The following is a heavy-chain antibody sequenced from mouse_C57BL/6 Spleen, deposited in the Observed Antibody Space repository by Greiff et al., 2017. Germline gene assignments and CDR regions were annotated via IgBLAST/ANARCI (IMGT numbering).Heavy chain of an antibody. CDR3: ARSNYYGSSLRAMAY. J-gene: IGHJ4*01. CDR1: GYTFTSYW. V-gene: IGHV1-69*01. CDR2: IDPSDSYT. D-gene: IGHD1-1*01. Sequence: QVQLQQPGAELVMPGASVKLSCKASGYTFTSYWMHWVKQRPGQGLEWIGEIDPSDSYTNYNQKFKGKSTLTVDKSSSTAYMQLSSLTSEDSAVYYCARSNYYGSSLRAMAYWGQGTSVTVSS.